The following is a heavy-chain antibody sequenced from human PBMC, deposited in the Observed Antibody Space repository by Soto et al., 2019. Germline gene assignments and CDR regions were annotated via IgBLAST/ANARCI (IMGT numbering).Heavy chain of an antibody. CDR3: ARHFGDSYSGIINHFDP. Sequence: PSETLSLTCTVSGGSVSSHTYYCAWIRQTPGKGLEWIGSILYTGSTYFNPSLRSRVAISVDTSKNQISLQLNSVTAADTAIYYCARHFGDSYSGIINHFDPWGQGTLVTVSS. CDR2: ILYTGST. V-gene: IGHV4-39*01. D-gene: IGHD2-21*02. J-gene: IGHJ5*02. CDR1: GGSVSSHTYY.